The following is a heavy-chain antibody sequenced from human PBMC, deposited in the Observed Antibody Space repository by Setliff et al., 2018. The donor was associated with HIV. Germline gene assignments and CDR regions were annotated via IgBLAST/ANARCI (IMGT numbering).Heavy chain of an antibody. CDR2: IYSSGST. J-gene: IGHJ4*02. V-gene: IGHV4-61*02. Sequence: SETLSLTCTVSGDSISSGSKYWTWIRQPAGKGLEWIGRIYSSGSTDYNPSLKSRATVSLDTSKNQIYLKLSSVTAADTAVYYCARITGDSGHPRFFDYWGQGTLVTVSS. CDR3: ARITGDSGHPRFFDY. D-gene: IGHD1-26*01. CDR1: GDSISSGSKY.